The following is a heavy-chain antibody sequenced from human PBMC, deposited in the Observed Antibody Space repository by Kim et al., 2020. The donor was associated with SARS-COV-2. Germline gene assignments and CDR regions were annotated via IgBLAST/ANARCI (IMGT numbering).Heavy chain of an antibody. J-gene: IGHJ4*02. CDR3: RYSGWYYFDY. V-gene: IGHV6-1*01. D-gene: IGHD6-19*01. CDR1: GDSLSSNTVA. Sequence: SQTLSLTCVISGDSLSSNTVAWSWIRQSPSSGLEWLGRTYYRSKWSSDYAVSVKSRIIINADPSKNQFSLHLNSVTPDDTATYCVRYSGWYYFDYWGQGTLVIVSS. CDR2: TYYRSKWSS.